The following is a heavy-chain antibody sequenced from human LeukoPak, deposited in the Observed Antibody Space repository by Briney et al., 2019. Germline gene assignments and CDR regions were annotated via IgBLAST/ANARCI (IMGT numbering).Heavy chain of an antibody. V-gene: IGHV4-34*01. CDR1: GFTVSSNY. J-gene: IGHJ4*02. CDR3: ARASRLGGRLFDY. D-gene: IGHD2-15*01. CDR2: INHSGST. Sequence: PGGSLRLSCAASGFTVSSNYMSWVRQAPGKGLEWIGEINHSGSTNYNPSLKSRVTISVDTSKNQFSLKLSSVTAADTAVYYCARASRLGGRLFDYWGQGTLVTVSS.